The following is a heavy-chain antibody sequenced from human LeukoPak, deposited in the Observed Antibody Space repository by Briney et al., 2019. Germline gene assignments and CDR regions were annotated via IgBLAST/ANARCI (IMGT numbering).Heavy chain of an antibody. Sequence: PGGSLRLSCAASGFTFSSYAMSWVRQAPGKGLEWVSAISGSGGSTYYADSVKGRFTISRDNSKNTPYLQMNSLRAEDTAVYYCAKDAIGGSYSPPAYSFDYWGQGTLVTVSS. J-gene: IGHJ4*02. V-gene: IGHV3-23*01. CDR2: ISGSGGST. CDR3: AKDAIGGSYSPPAYSFDY. D-gene: IGHD1-26*01. CDR1: GFTFSSYA.